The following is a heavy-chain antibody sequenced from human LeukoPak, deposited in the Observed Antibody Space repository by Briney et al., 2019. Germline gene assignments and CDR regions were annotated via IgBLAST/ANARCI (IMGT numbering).Heavy chain of an antibody. D-gene: IGHD4/OR15-4a*01. CDR1: GASISSHY. Sequence: SDTLSLICSVAGASISSHYWGWIRQSPRKGLEWVGYIYRSVTTKYNPSLKSRVDISVDTSRSQFSVRLSSVTAADTAVYFCAIVDEYGRHHYWGQGTLVTVSS. J-gene: IGHJ4*02. V-gene: IGHV4-59*07. CDR2: IYRSVTT. CDR3: AIVDEYGRHHY.